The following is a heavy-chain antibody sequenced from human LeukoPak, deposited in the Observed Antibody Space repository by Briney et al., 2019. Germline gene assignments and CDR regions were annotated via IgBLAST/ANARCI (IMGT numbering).Heavy chain of an antibody. J-gene: IGHJ6*03. Sequence: ASVKVSCKVSGYTLTEISIHWVRQAPGKGLEWMGAFDAKEGETIYAQTFQGRVTMTGDTSTDTAYMELSSLRSEDTAVYYCAKDRASLETTHPAYVDVWGKGTTVTVSS. CDR1: GYTLTEIS. CDR2: FDAKEGET. V-gene: IGHV1-24*01. D-gene: IGHD1-14*01. CDR3: AKDRASLETTHPAYVDV.